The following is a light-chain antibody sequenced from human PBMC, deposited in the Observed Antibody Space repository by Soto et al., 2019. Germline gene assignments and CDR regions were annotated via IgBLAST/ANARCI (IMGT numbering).Light chain of an antibody. CDR2: DVS. J-gene: IGLJ1*01. CDR1: SSDVGGYNY. CDR3: SSYTSSSARV. V-gene: IGLV2-14*01. Sequence: QSVLTQPASVSGSPGQSITISCTGTSSDVGGYNYVSWYQQYPGKAPKLMIYDVSNRPSGVSNRFSGSKSGNTASLTISGLQAEDEADYYCSSYTSSSARVFGTGTKVTVL.